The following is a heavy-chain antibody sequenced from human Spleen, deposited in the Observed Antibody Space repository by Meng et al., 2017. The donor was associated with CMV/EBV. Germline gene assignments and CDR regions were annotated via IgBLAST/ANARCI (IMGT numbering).Heavy chain of an antibody. CDR2: IYSGGST. Sequence: GGSLRLSCAASGFTVSSNYMSWVRQAPGKGLEWVSVIYSGGSTYYADSVKGRFTISRDNSKNTLYLQMNSLQTDDTAVYYCARISRDIGIDYWGQGTLVTVSS. CDR1: GFTVSSNY. CDR3: ARISRDIGIDY. V-gene: IGHV3-53*01. J-gene: IGHJ4*02. D-gene: IGHD3-3*02.